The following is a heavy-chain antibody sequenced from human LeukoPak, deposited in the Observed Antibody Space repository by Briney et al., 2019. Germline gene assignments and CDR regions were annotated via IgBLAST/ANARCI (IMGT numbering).Heavy chain of an antibody. CDR3: ASLWEYCPTGVARARS. CDR2: VYYNGNT. Sequence: SETLSLTCTVSGGSVSSSDYYWGWIRQPPGKGLEWIGSVYYNGNTYYNPSLKSRVTMSVDTSKSQFSLKLTSVTAADTAVYFWASLWEYCPTGVARARSGGKGPLATVPS. D-gene: IGHD2-8*01. J-gene: IGHJ4*02. V-gene: IGHV4-39*01. CDR1: GGSVSSSDYY.